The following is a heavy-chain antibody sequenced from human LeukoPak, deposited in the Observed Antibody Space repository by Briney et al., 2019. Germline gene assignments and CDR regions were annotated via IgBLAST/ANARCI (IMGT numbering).Heavy chain of an antibody. CDR2: IIPIFGTA. CDR3: ARTYYYDSSGYLNPPY. Sequence: SVKVSCKASGGTFSSYAISWVRQAPGQGLEWMGGIIPIFGTANYAQKFQGRVTITADESTSTAYMELSSLRSEDTAVYYCARTYYYDSSGYLNPPYWGQGTLVTISS. D-gene: IGHD3-22*01. CDR1: GGTFSSYA. V-gene: IGHV1-69*13. J-gene: IGHJ4*02.